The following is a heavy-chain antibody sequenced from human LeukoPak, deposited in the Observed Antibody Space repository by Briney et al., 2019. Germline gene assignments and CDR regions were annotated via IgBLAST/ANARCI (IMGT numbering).Heavy chain of an antibody. Sequence: GGSLRLSCAASGFSFSTYGMNWVRQSPEKGLEWVTNIKEDGSARYYVDSVKGRFTISRDNAKNSLYLQMGSLRADDTAMYYCARDPKDDHNSLDYWGQGTQVTVSS. CDR1: GFSFSTYG. CDR2: IKEDGSAR. CDR3: ARDPKDDHNSLDY. D-gene: IGHD5-24*01. V-gene: IGHV3-7*03. J-gene: IGHJ4*02.